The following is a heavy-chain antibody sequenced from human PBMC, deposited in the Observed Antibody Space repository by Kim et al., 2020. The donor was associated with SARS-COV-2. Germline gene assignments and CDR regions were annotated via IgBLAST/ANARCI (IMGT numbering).Heavy chain of an antibody. V-gene: IGHV1-2*02. CDR3: ARVGSGSSPFAS. D-gene: IGHD1-26*01. J-gene: IGHJ4*02. CDR1: GYTFTGYY. CDR2: INPNTGGT. Sequence: ASVKVSCKASGYTFTGYYMHWVRQAPGQGLEWMGGINPNTGGTNYAQKFQGRVSITRDTSIRTAYMELSSLRSDDTAVYFCARVGSGSSPFASWGRGTLVADSS.